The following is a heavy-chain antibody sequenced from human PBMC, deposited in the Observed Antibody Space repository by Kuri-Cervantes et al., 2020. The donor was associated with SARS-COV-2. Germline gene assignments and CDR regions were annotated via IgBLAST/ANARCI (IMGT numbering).Heavy chain of an antibody. J-gene: IGHJ4*02. V-gene: IGHV3-30*01. CDR2: ISYDGSNK. CDR3: ARGVEQQLAGGY. D-gene: IGHD6-13*01. Sequence: EGSLRLSCAASGFTFSSYAMHWVRQAPGKGLEWVAVISYDGSNKYYADSVKGRFTISRDNSKNTLYLQMNSLRAEDTAVYYCARGVEQQLAGGYWGQGTLVTVSS. CDR1: GFTFSSYA.